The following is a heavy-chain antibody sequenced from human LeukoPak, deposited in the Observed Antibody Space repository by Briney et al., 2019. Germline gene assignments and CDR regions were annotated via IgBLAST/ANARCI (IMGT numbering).Heavy chain of an antibody. J-gene: IGHJ6*02. CDR2: IYHSGST. Sequence: SETLSLTCTVSGGSISSSGYYWGWIRQPPGKGLEWIGYIYHSGSTYYNPSLKSRVTISVDRSKNQFSLKLSSVTAADTAVYYCARSDYCSSTSCYTYYYYYGMDVWGQGTTVTVSS. CDR1: GGSISSSGYY. V-gene: IGHV4-30-2*01. CDR3: ARSDYCSSTSCYTYYYYYGMDV. D-gene: IGHD2-2*02.